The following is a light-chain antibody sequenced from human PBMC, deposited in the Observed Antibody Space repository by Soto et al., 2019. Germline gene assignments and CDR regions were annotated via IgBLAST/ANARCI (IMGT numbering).Light chain of an antibody. Sequence: EIVLTQSPGTLSLSPGDRATLSCRASQSLTSNYVAWYQQRPGQAPRLLLSGASTRATGIPDRFSGIGSGTDFTLTISRLEPEDFAVYYCQQYDSSPYTFGQGTKVDIK. CDR3: QQYDSSPYT. CDR1: QSLTSNY. V-gene: IGKV3-20*01. CDR2: GAS. J-gene: IGKJ2*01.